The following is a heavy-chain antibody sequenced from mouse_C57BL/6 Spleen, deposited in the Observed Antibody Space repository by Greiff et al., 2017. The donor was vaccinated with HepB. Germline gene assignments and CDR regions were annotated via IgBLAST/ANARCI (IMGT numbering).Heavy chain of an antibody. Sequence: QVQLQQPGAELVMPGASVKLSCKASGYTFTSYWMHWVKQRPGQVLEWIGEIDPSDSYTNYNQKFKGKSTLTVDKSSSTAYMQLSSLTSEDSAVYYCARGRKNWYFDVWGTGTTVTVSS. J-gene: IGHJ1*03. CDR1: GYTFTSYW. CDR2: IDPSDSYT. CDR3: ARGRKNWYFDV. V-gene: IGHV1-69*01.